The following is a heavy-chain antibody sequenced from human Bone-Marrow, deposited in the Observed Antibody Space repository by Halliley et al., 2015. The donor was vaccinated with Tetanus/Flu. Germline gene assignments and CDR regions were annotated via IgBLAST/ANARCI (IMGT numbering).Heavy chain of an antibody. D-gene: IGHD2-15*01. J-gene: IGHJ3*02. Sequence: TLSLTCTVSGGAMINPVYDWDWIRQSPGKGLEWIGSLSYDGSPSYNPSLQSRITMSVDTSQNQVSLHLSSVSAADTAVYFCARRGLLRFSNMGSFDIWGQGTMVTVSS. CDR2: LSYDGSP. V-gene: IGHV4-39*01. CDR1: GGAMINPVYD. CDR3: ARRGLLRFSNMGSFDI.